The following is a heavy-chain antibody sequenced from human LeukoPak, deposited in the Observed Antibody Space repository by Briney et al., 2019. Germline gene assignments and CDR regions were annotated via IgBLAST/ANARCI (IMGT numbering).Heavy chain of an antibody. D-gene: IGHD6-13*01. Sequence: GGSLRLSRAASGFTFTSYWMTWVRQAPGKGLEWVASIKQDGSEKYYVDSVKGRFTISRDNAKNSLYLQMNSLRAEDTAVYFCATDTAAGYWGQGTLVTVSS. J-gene: IGHJ4*02. V-gene: IGHV3-7*03. CDR2: IKQDGSEK. CDR1: GFTFTSYW. CDR3: ATDTAAGY.